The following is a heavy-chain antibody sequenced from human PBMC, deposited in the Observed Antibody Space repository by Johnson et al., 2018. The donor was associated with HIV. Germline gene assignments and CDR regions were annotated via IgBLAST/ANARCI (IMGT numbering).Heavy chain of an antibody. CDR3: AKGQLRGEGAFDI. V-gene: IGHV3-9*01. Sequence: EVQLVESGGGLVQPGRSLRLSCAASGFTFDDYAMHWVRQAPGKGLEWVSGISWNSGSIGYADSVKGRFTISRDNAKNSLYLQMNSLRADDTALYYCAKGQLRGEGAFDIWGQGTMVTVSS. CDR1: GFTFDDYA. CDR2: ISWNSGSI. J-gene: IGHJ3*02. D-gene: IGHD3-10*01.